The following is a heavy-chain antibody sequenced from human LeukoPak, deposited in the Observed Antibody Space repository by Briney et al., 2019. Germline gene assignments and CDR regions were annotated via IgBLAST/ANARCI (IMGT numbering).Heavy chain of an antibody. V-gene: IGHV3-53*01. CDR1: GFTVSGNH. Sequence: GGSLRLSCAASGFTVSGNHMTWVRQAPWKGLEWVSVIYSGGKTYYADSVKGRLTISRDNSKNTLYLQMNTLRAEDTAVYYCARLTGSYYFDYWGQGTLVTVSS. J-gene: IGHJ4*02. CDR3: ARLTGSYYFDY. D-gene: IGHD3-9*01. CDR2: IYSGGKT.